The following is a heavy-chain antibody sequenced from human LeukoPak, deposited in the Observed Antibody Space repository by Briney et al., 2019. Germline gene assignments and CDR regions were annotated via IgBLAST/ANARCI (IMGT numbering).Heavy chain of an antibody. CDR1: GYTFTSYY. J-gene: IGHJ6*02. D-gene: IGHD2-21*01. CDR3: ARDYAGGLFSRYGMDV. V-gene: IGHV1-46*01. Sequence: RASVKVSCKASGYTFTSYYMHWVRQAPGQGLEWMGIINPSGGSTSYAQKFQGRVTMTRDTSTSTVYMELSSLRSEDTAVYYCARDYAGGLFSRYGMDVWGQGTTVTVSS. CDR2: INPSGGST.